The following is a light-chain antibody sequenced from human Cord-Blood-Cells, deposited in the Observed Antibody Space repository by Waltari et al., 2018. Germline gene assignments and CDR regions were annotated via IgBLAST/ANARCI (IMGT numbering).Light chain of an antibody. CDR1: QSISSY. V-gene: IGKV1-39*01. CDR2: AAS. J-gene: IGKJ1*01. Sequence: DIHMTQSPSSPSASIVDTATITCRASQSISSYLNWYQQKQGKAPKLLIYAASSFQSGVPSRFSGSGSGTDFTLTISSLQPEDFATYYCQQSYSTPPWTFGQGTKVEIK. CDR3: QQSYSTPPWT.